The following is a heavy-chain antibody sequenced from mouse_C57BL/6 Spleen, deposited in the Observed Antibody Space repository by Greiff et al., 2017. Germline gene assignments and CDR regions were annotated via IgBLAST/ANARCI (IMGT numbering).Heavy chain of an antibody. J-gene: IGHJ4*01. D-gene: IGHD2-10*01. CDR3: ARGGTYYGNYEAMDY. CDR1: GYTFTSYG. V-gene: IGHV1-81*01. CDR2: IYPRSGNT. Sequence: VMLVESGAELARPGASVKLSCKASGYTFTSYGISWVKQRTGQGLEWIGEIYPRSGNTYYNEKFKGKATLTADKSSSTAYMELRSLTSEDSAVYFCARGGTYYGNYEAMDYWGQGTSVTVSS.